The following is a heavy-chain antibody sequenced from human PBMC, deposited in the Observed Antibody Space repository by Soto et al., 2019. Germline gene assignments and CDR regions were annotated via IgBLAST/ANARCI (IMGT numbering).Heavy chain of an antibody. D-gene: IGHD3-10*01. V-gene: IGHV1-46*03. J-gene: IGHJ4*02. CDR1: GYTFTSYY. CDR3: ASSPFGGGNGDYLGY. CDR2: INPSGGST. Sequence: QVQLVQSGAEVKKPGASVKVSCKASGYTFTSYYMHWVRQAPGQGLEWMGIINPSGGSTSYAQKCQGRVTMTRDTSTSTVYMELSSLRSEDTAVYYCASSPFGGGNGDYLGYWGQGTLVTVSS.